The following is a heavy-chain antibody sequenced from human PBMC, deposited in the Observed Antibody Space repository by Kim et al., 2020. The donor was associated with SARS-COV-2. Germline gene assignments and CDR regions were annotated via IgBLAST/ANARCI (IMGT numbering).Heavy chain of an antibody. CDR3: ATVVFYYDAGYFKN. Sequence: DDAVKGRLSISRDHSKNTLYLQLNSLRAEDTAVYYCATVVFYYDAGYFKNWGQGTLVIVSS. J-gene: IGHJ1*01. V-gene: IGHV3-66*01. D-gene: IGHD3-22*01.